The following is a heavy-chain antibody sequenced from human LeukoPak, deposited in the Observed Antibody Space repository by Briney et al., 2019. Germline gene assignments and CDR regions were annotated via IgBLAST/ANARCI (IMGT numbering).Heavy chain of an antibody. Sequence: SETLSLTCAVYGGSFSGYYWSWIRQPPGKGLEWIGEINHSGSTNYNPSLKSRVTISVDTSKNQFSLKLSSVTAADTAVYYCARVDSNNWYDSRGYFDYLGQGTLVTVSS. V-gene: IGHV4-34*01. CDR1: GGSFSGYY. CDR2: INHSGST. CDR3: ARVDSNNWYDSRGYFDY. D-gene: IGHD6-13*01. J-gene: IGHJ4*02.